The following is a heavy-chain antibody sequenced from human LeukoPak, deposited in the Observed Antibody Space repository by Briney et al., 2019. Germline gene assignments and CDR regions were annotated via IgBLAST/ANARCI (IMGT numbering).Heavy chain of an antibody. V-gene: IGHV4-39*07. Sequence: PSETLSLTCTVSGGSIRSSSYYWGWIRQPPGKGLEWIGSMHYSGSTYYNPSLKSRVTISVDTSKNQFSLKLSSVTAADTAVYYCARGGYYGSGNDFRFDPWGQGTLVTVSS. D-gene: IGHD3-10*01. J-gene: IGHJ5*02. CDR3: ARGGYYGSGNDFRFDP. CDR2: MHYSGST. CDR1: GGSIRSSSYY.